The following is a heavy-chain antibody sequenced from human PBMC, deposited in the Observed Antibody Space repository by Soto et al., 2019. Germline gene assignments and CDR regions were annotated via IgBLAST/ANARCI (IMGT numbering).Heavy chain of an antibody. Sequence: EVQLVEAGGGLVKPGGSLRLSCAVSGFSLSHYRVNWVRQAPGKGLEWVSSIGGPDNGTYKNYAESMKGRLTISRDSADNSVFLQVNSLRVDDTAIYFCARDRGYGGIDSWGQGTLVVVSS. V-gene: IGHV3-21*01. CDR1: GFSLSHYR. CDR2: IGGPDNGTYK. J-gene: IGHJ5*01. CDR3: ARDRGYGGIDS. D-gene: IGHD4-17*01.